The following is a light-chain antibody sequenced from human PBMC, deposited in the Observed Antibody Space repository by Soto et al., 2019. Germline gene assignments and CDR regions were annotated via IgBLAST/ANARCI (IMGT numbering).Light chain of an antibody. CDR2: GAS. J-gene: IGKJ3*01. CDR3: QQYGSSLFT. V-gene: IGKV3-20*01. Sequence: EIVLTQSPGTLSLSPGERATLSCRASQSVCSSYLAWYQQKPGQAPRLLIYGASSRATGIPDRLSGSGSGTDFTLTISRLGPEDFAVYYCQQYGSSLFTFRPGTKADIK. CDR1: QSVCSSY.